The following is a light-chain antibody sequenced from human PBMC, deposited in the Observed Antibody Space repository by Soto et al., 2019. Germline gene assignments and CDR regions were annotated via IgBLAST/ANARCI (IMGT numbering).Light chain of an antibody. CDR3: QQYNTYSWT. CDR1: QSISTW. J-gene: IGKJ1*01. CDR2: KAS. Sequence: DIQMTQSPSTLSASVGDRVTITCRASQSISTWLAWYQQKPGKGPTLLIYKASRLESGVPSRFSGSGSGTEFALTISSLQPADFATYYCQQYNTYSWTLGQGTKLEV. V-gene: IGKV1-5*03.